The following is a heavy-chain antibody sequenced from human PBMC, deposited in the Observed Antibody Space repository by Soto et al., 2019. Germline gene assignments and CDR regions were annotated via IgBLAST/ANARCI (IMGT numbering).Heavy chain of an antibody. Sequence: SETLSLTCTVSGGSINNYYWSWIRQPPGKGLEWIGYVYYTGRTNYNPSLKSRLSISVDTSKDQLFLNLRSVTAADTAVYYCARGLEGWNDAYFDYWGQGALVTVSS. V-gene: IGHV4-59*01. J-gene: IGHJ4*02. CDR2: VYYTGRT. CDR3: ARGLEGWNDAYFDY. CDR1: GGSINNYY. D-gene: IGHD1-1*01.